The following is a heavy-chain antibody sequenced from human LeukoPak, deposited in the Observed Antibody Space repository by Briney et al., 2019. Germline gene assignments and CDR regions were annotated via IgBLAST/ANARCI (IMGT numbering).Heavy chain of an antibody. D-gene: IGHD3-22*01. CDR3: AREKGHYYDSSGFDY. V-gene: IGHV1-69*04. J-gene: IGHJ4*02. CDR1: GGTLSSYA. CDR2: IIPILGIA. Sequence: ASVKVSCKASGGTLSSYAISWVRQAPGQGLEWMGRIIPILGIANYAQKFQGRVTITADKSTSTAYMELSSLRSEDTAVYYCAREKGHYYDSSGFDYWGQGTLVTVSS.